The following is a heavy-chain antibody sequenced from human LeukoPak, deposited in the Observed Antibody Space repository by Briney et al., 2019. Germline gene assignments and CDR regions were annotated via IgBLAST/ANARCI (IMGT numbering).Heavy chain of an antibody. V-gene: IGHV4-31*03. CDR1: GGSISSGGYY. D-gene: IGHD2-2*01. CDR3: ARKGVVVPAAGGNYYHYGMDV. J-gene: IGHJ6*02. CDR2: IYYSGST. Sequence: PSQTLPLTCTVSGGSISSGGYYWSWIRQHPGKGLEWIGYIYYSGSTYYNPSLKSRVTISVDTSKNQFSLKLSSVTAADTAVYYCARKGVVVPAAGGNYYHYGMDVWGQGTTVTVSS.